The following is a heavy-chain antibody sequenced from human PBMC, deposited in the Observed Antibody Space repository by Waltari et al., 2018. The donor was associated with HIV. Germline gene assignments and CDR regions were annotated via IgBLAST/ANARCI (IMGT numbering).Heavy chain of an antibody. J-gene: IGHJ6*03. V-gene: IGHV4-59*01. D-gene: IGHD3-3*01. CDR1: RGSMTNYY. Sequence: QVELQESGPGLVKPSETLSLTCSVSRGSMTNYYWSWLRLSPVKGLEWVGYVYYSGASNSNPSLESRVTISIDTAKNQFSLQLSSLTPADTAVYFCARGQRFMEWSTGHYYHYYLDVWGKGATVAVSS. CDR3: ARGQRFMEWSTGHYYHYYLDV. CDR2: VYYSGAS.